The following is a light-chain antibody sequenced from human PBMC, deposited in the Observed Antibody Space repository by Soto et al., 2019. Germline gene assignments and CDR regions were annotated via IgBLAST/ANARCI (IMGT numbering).Light chain of an antibody. J-gene: IGKJ3*01. CDR1: QSISSY. Sequence: DLQMTQSPSSLSASVGDRVTITCRASQSISSYLNWYQQKPGEAPKLLIYAGSSLQSGVPSRFSGSGSGTDFTLTISSLQPEDFATYYFQQSYSTPGFGPGTKVDIK. CDR2: AGS. V-gene: IGKV1-39*01. CDR3: QQSYSTPG.